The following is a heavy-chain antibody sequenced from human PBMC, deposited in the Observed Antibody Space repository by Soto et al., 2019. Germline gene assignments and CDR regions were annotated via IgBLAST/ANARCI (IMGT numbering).Heavy chain of an antibody. J-gene: IGHJ4*02. D-gene: IGHD5-18*01. CDR1: GVSISSHY. CDR3: ARHVYSDGSPFDN. Sequence: QVQLQESGPGLVKTSETLSLTCTVSGVSISSHYWSWIRQPPGKELEWIGCISYSGSTTYNPSLKSRVTISVVTSKNQFSLRLTSVSAADTAVYSCARHVYSDGSPFDNWGQGTLVTVSS. V-gene: IGHV4-59*08. CDR2: ISYSGST.